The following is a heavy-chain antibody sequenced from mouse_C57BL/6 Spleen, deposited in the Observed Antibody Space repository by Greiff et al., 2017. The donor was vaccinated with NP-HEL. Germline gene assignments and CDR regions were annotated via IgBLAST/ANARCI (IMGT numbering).Heavy chain of an antibody. V-gene: IGHV1-55*01. D-gene: IGHD1-1*01. CDR2: IYPGSGST. CDR3: ARGLYYGSSPFAY. J-gene: IGHJ3*01. Sequence: QVQLQQPGAELVKPGASVKMSCKASGYTFTSYWITWVKQRPGQGLEWIGDIYPGSGSTNYNEKFKSKATLTVDTSSSTAYMQLSSLTSEDSAVYYCARGLYYGSSPFAYWGQGTLVTVSA. CDR1: GYTFTSYW.